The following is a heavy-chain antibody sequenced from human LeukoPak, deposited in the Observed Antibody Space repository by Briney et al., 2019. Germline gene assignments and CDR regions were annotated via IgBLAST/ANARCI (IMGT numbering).Heavy chain of an antibody. Sequence: SETLSLTCTVSGGSISSGGYSWSWIRQHPGKGLEWIGYIYYSGSTYYNPSLKSRVTMSVDTSKNQFSLKLSSVTATDTAIFXXXXXXXCASITHCHFDYWGQGILVTVSS. CDR3: XXXXXCASITHCHFDY. V-gene: IGHV4-31*08. J-gene: IGHJ4*02. CDR1: GGSISSGGYS. D-gene: IGHD3-3*01. CDR2: IYYSGST.